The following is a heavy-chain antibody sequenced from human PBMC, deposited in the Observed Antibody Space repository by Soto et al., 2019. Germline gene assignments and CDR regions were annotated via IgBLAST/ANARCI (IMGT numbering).Heavy chain of an antibody. D-gene: IGHD6-19*01. CDR1: GYTFTAHS. J-gene: IGHJ4*02. V-gene: IGHV1-2*02. CDR2: FNPNSGDT. CDR3: SRVHSAVRSLDF. Sequence: ASVKLSCKTSGYTFTAHSLHCVRQAPGQELEWVGWFNPNSGDTIYAQKFQGRVTLTRDTSIGTASMELYSLTSDDTAVYYCSRVHSAVRSLDFWGQGPLVTVSS.